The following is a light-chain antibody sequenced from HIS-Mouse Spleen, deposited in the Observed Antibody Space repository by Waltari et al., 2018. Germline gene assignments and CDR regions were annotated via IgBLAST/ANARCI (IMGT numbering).Light chain of an antibody. V-gene: IGKV4-1*01. CDR2: WAS. J-gene: IGKJ1*01. CDR3: QQYYSTPRT. Sequence: DIVMTQSPDSLAVSLGDRATINCKSSQSVLYSSNKKNCLAWLQQEPGQPPKLLIYWASTRESGVPDRFSGSGSGTDFTLTISSLQAEDVAVYYCQQYYSTPRTFGQGTKVEIK. CDR1: QSVLYSSNKKNC.